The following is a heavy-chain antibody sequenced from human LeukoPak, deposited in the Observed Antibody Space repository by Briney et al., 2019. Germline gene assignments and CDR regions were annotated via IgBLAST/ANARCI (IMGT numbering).Heavy chain of an antibody. CDR3: ARDFYGSGNYYSGVFDY. J-gene: IGHJ4*02. CDR1: GFTFSDYY. CDR2: IWYDGSNK. D-gene: IGHD3-10*01. V-gene: IGHV3-33*08. Sequence: GGSLRLSCAASGFTFSDYYMSWIRQAPGKGLEWVAVIWYDGSNKYYADSVKGRFTISRDNSKNTLYLQMNSLRAEDTAVYYCARDFYGSGNYYSGVFDYWGQGTLVTVSS.